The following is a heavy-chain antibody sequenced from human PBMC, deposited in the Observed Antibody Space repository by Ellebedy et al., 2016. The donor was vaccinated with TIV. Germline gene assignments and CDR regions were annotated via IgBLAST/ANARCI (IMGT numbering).Heavy chain of an antibody. CDR3: AGIADVRFDP. CDR1: GFTFSSDW. CDR2: IKQDGSEK. J-gene: IGHJ5*02. V-gene: IGHV3-7*01. Sequence: PGGSLRLSCAASGFTFSSDWMSWVRQAPGKGLEWVANIKQDGSEKYYLDSVKGRFTIPRDNAKNSLYLQMNSLRAEDTAVYYCAGIADVRFDPWGQGTLVSVSS. D-gene: IGHD3-10*02.